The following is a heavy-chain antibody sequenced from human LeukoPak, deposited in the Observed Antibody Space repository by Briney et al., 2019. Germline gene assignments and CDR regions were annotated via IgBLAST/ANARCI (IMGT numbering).Heavy chain of an antibody. CDR3: AYGSGSYCPFNFDY. CDR2: IYYSGST. D-gene: IGHD3-10*01. V-gene: IGHV4-30-4*01. CDR1: GGSISSGDYY. J-gene: IGHJ4*02. Sequence: SQTLSLTCTVSGGSISSGDYYWSWIRQPPGKGLEWIGYIYYSGSTYYNPSLKSRVTISVDTSKNQFSLKLSSVTAADTAVYYCAYGSGSYCPFNFDYWGQGTLVTVSS.